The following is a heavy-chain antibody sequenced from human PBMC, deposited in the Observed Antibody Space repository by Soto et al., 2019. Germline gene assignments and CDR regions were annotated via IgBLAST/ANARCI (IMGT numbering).Heavy chain of an antibody. J-gene: IGHJ5*02. CDR3: AKDSGTPRGPLIPTWFDP. Sequence: EVQLLESGGGLVQPGGSLRLSCAASGFTFSIYAMSWVRQAPGKGLEWVSVISGSGDNTYYADPVKGRFTISRDNSKHALYRKMNRLRADETAVYYWAKDSGTPRGPLIPTWFDPWGQGTLVTVSS. CDR2: ISGSGDNT. D-gene: IGHD3-10*01. V-gene: IGHV3-23*01. CDR1: GFTFSIYA.